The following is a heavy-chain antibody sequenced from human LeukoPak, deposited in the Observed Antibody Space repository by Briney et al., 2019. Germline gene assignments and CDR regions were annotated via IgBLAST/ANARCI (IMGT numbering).Heavy chain of an antibody. CDR2: ISGSGGST. CDR1: GFTFSSYG. J-gene: IGHJ6*03. D-gene: IGHD5-18*01. Sequence: GGSLTHSCAASGFTFSSYGMSWVRQAPGKGLEWVSAISGSGGSTFYADSVKGRFTISRDNTKNTLYLQMNSLRAEDTAVYYCAKGSRPGYSYGPREYYYYMDVWGKGTTVTVSS. V-gene: IGHV3-23*01. CDR3: AKGSRPGYSYGPREYYYYMDV.